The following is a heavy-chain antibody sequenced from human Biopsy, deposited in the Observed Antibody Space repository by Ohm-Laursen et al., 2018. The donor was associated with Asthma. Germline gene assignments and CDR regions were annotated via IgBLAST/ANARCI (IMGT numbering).Heavy chain of an antibody. CDR1: GASIKTDDHY. D-gene: IGHD6-19*01. Sequence: SQTLSLTCAVSGASIKTDDHYWSWLRQPPGKGLEWFGFIHYSGSTSYNPSLKGRVTISVDTSKNQFSLKLSSVTAADTAVYYCARASVAASSNWFDPWGQGTLVTVSS. CDR3: ARASVAASSNWFDP. J-gene: IGHJ5*02. CDR2: IHYSGST. V-gene: IGHV4-30-4*01.